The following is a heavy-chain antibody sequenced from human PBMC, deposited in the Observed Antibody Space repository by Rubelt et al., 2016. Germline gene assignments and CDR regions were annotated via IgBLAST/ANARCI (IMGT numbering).Heavy chain of an antibody. Sequence: EVQLVQSGAEVKKPGESLRISCKGSGYNFTTYWISWVRQTPGKGLEWMGRIDPSDSYINYSPSFHGHGTISADKSISTAYLQWSSLKASDTAMYYCGRGNSWYPLWGQGTLVTVSS. V-gene: IGHV5-10-1*03. D-gene: IGHD6-13*01. CDR2: IDPSDSYI. J-gene: IGHJ4*02. CDR1: GYNFTTYW. CDR3: GRGNSWYPL.